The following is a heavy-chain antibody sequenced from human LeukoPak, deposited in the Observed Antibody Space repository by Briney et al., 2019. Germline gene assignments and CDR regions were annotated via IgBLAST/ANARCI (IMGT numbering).Heavy chain of an antibody. D-gene: IGHD3-22*01. CDR3: ASGDRAANYYDSNDLDY. CDR1: GGTFSSYA. V-gene: IGHV1-69*04. J-gene: IGHJ4*02. CDR2: IIPILGIA. Sequence: SVKVSCKASGGTFSSYAISWVRQAPGQGLEWMGRIIPILGIANYAQKFQGRVTITADKSTSTAYMELSSLRSEDTAVYYCASGDRAANYYDSNDLDYWGQGTQVTVSS.